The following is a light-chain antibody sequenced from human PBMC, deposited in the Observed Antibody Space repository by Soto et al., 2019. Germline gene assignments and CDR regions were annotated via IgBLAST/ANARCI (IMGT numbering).Light chain of an antibody. V-gene: IGKV1-5*01. Sequence: DIQMTQSPSTLSASVGDRVTITCRASQSIRNWLAWYQQQPGKAPKLLIYDASSLESGVPSRFSGSGSGTEFTLTISSLQPDDFATYYCQQYQTYWTFGQGTKVDI. CDR1: QSIRNW. CDR3: QQYQTYWT. CDR2: DAS. J-gene: IGKJ1*01.